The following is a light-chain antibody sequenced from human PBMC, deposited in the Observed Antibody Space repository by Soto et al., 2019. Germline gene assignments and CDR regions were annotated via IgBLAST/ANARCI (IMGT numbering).Light chain of an antibody. CDR3: SSHTISSALQV. J-gene: IGLJ1*01. Sequence: QSALTQPASVSVSPGQSITISCTGTISDFVVYNYISWYQQHPGKAPKLMIYGVSNRPSGVSNRFSGSKSVNTASLTISGLQADDEADYYCSSHTISSALQVFGTGTKVTVL. CDR2: GVS. V-gene: IGLV2-14*01. CDR1: ISDFVVYNY.